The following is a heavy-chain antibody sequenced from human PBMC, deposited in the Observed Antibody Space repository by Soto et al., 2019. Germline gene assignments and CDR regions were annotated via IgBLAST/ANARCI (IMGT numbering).Heavy chain of an antibody. Sequence: QVQLVQSGAEVKKPGSSVKVSCKASGGTFSSYAISWVRQAPGQGLEWMGGIIPIFGTANYAQKFQGRVTVTGDESTSTGYMEMSSLRSEDTAVYYCAREPLRTVVTRSYFDYWGQGTLVTVSS. J-gene: IGHJ4*02. V-gene: IGHV1-69*12. CDR2: IIPIFGTA. D-gene: IGHD2-21*02. CDR1: GGTFSSYA. CDR3: AREPLRTVVTRSYFDY.